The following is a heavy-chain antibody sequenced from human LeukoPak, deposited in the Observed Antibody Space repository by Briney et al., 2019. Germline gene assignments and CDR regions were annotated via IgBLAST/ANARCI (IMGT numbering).Heavy chain of an antibody. D-gene: IGHD2-21*01. CDR3: AKDPNGRTTGVSYLVH. V-gene: IGHV3-30*02. Sequence: GGSLRLSCAASGFLFATSGMHWVRQAPGTALEWVAYIRSDGGDKSYTDSVKGRFSISRDNSNSTLFLQMSSLKAEDAALYFCAKDPNGRTTGVSYLVHWGQGALVIVSS. CDR2: IRSDGGDK. J-gene: IGHJ4*02. CDR1: GFLFATSG.